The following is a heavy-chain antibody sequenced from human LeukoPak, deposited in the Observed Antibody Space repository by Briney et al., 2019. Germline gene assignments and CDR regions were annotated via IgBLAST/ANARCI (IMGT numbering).Heavy chain of an antibody. D-gene: IGHD3-10*01. J-gene: IGHJ4*02. CDR3: ARDSGMVRGVNFP. V-gene: IGHV3-21*01. CDR1: GFTFSSYS. Sequence: GGSLRLSCAASGFTFSSYSMNWVRQAPGKGLEWVSSISSSSSYIYYADSVKGRFTISRDNAKNSLYLQMNSLRAEDTAVYYCARDSGMVRGVNFPWGQGTLVTVSS. CDR2: ISSSSSYI.